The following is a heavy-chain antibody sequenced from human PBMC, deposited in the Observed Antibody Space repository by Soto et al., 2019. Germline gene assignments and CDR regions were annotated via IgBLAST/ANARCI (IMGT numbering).Heavy chain of an antibody. CDR1: GGTFNNYA. CDR3: AREVTVASYSFDF. Sequence: QVQLVQSGAEVKRPGSSVKVSCKASGGTFNNYALSWVRQAPGQGLEWMGGIIPIFNSANYAQKIQGRVTNTADDSTSTAYMELRSLRPDDTAVYYCAREVTVASYSFDFWGQGTLVTVSS. J-gene: IGHJ4*02. CDR2: IIPIFNSA. V-gene: IGHV1-69*01. D-gene: IGHD5-12*01.